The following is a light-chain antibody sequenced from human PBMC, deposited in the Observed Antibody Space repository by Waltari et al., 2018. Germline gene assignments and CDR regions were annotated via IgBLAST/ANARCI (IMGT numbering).Light chain of an antibody. Sequence: QLVLTQSPSASASLGASVNLTCTLSSGHSNYAIAWHQQQPKKGPRYLMKLNSDGSHTKGDGIPDRFSGSSSGAERFLTISSLQSEDEGDYYCQTWDTDIHVVFGGGTKLIVL. CDR2: LNSDGSH. J-gene: IGLJ2*01. CDR3: QTWDTDIHVV. CDR1: SGHSNYA. V-gene: IGLV4-69*01.